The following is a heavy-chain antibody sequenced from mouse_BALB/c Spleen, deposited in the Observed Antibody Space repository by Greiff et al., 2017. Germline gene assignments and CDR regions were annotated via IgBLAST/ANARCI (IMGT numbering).Heavy chain of an antibody. CDR1: GFPFSDYY. V-gene: IGHV5-4*02. CDR3: ASTTVVSYYAMDY. J-gene: IGHJ4*01. Sequence: EVKLVESGGGLVKPGGSLKLSCAASGFPFSDYYMYWVRQTPEKRLEWVATISDGGSYTYYPDSVKGRFTISRDNAKNNLYLQMSSLKSEDTAMYYCASTTVVSYYAMDYWGQGTSVTVSS. D-gene: IGHD1-1*01. CDR2: ISDGGSYT.